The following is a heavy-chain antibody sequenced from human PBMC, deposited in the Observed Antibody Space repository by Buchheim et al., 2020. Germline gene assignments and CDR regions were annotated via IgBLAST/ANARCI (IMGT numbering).Heavy chain of an antibody. J-gene: IGHJ5*02. D-gene: IGHD6-13*01. CDR1: GYSFTSYW. Sequence: EVQLVQSGAEVKKPGESLRISCKGSGYSFTSYWISWVRQMPGKGLEWMGRIDPSDSYTNYSPSFQGHVTISADKSISPAYLQWSSLKASDTAMYYCARHDSSSWYLVGNWFDPWGQGTL. CDR2: IDPSDSYT. V-gene: IGHV5-10-1*01. CDR3: ARHDSSSWYLVGNWFDP.